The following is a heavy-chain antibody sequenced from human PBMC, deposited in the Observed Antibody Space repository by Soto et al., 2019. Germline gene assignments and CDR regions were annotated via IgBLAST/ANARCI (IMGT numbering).Heavy chain of an antibody. CDR1: GDSSSCNTAS. Sequence: SQTRSLTCAISGDSSSCNTASWNWIKQSPSRGLEWLGRTYYKSKWYNDYAVSVKGRITINPDTSKNQFSLQLNSVTPEDTAVYYCVRERKYQLLSWYWFDPWGQGTVVTVSS. D-gene: IGHD2-2*01. CDR3: VRERKYQLLSWYWFDP. V-gene: IGHV6-1*01. J-gene: IGHJ5*02. CDR2: TYYKSKWYN.